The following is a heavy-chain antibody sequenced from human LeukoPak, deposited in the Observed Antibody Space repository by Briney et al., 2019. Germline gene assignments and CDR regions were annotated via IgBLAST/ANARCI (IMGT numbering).Heavy chain of an antibody. D-gene: IGHD2-21*02. J-gene: IGHJ4*02. CDR3: ARDSICCGGDCYSEFVDY. CDR1: GYTFTGYY. Sequence: ASVKVSCKASGYTFTGYYMHRVRQAPGQGLEWMGWINRNNDGTNYAQKFQGRVTMTRDTSISTTYMELSRLRSHDTAVYYCARDSICCGGDCYSEFVDYWGQGTLVTVSS. CDR2: INRNNDGT. V-gene: IGHV1-2*02.